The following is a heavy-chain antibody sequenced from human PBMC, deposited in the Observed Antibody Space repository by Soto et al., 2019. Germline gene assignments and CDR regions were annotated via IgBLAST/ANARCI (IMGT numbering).Heavy chain of an antibody. Sequence: PSETLSLTCAVYGGSFSGYYWSWIRQPPGKGLEWIGEINHSGSTNYNPSLKSRVTISVDTSKNQFPLKLSSVTAADTAVYYCARVSRGYRYGPDYWGQGTLVTVSS. V-gene: IGHV4-34*01. CDR1: GGSFSGYY. CDR3: ARVSRGYRYGPDY. D-gene: IGHD5-18*01. CDR2: INHSGST. J-gene: IGHJ4*02.